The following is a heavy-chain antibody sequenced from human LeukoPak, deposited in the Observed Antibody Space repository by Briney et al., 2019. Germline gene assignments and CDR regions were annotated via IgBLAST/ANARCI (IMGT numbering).Heavy chain of an antibody. J-gene: IGHJ5*02. Sequence: SGGSLRLSCVASGFSFGKYWMSWVRQAPGKGLEWVANIKLDGSEKNYVDSVKGRFTISRDNTKNSLYLQMNSLRAEDTAVFYCARGENWFDPWGQGTLVTVSS. CDR1: GFSFGKYW. V-gene: IGHV3-7*03. CDR2: IKLDGSEK. CDR3: ARGENWFDP.